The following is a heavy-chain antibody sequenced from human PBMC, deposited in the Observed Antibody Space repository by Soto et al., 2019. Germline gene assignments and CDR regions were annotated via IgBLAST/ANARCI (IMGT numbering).Heavy chain of an antibody. CDR1: GFTYTRYS. Sequence: GGSLRLSCAASGFTYTRYSMNWVRQAPGKGLEWVSSISSTTNYIYYGDSMKGRFTISRDNAKNSLYLEMNSLRAEDTAVYYCARESEDLTSNFDYWRQGTLVTVSS. CDR3: ARESEDLTSNFDY. J-gene: IGHJ4*02. V-gene: IGHV3-21*06. CDR2: ISSTTNYI.